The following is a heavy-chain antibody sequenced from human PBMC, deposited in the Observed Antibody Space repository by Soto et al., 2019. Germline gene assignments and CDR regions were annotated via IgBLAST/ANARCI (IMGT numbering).Heavy chain of an antibody. CDR2: IIHIFGTA. Sequence: QVQLVQSGAELKKHGSSVKVSCKASGGTFSSYAISWVRQAHGQGLEWIGGIIHIFGTANYAQKFKGRVTITVDESTRTAYMALSSLISEDTAVYYCARDLILGYCSVGSCYSSNDAFDIWGQGTMFTGSS. D-gene: IGHD2-15*01. J-gene: IGHJ3*02. CDR3: ARDLILGYCSVGSCYSSNDAFDI. CDR1: GGTFSSYA. V-gene: IGHV1-69*01.